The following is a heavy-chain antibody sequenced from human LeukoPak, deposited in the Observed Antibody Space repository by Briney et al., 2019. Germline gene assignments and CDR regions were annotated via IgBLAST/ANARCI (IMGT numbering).Heavy chain of an antibody. V-gene: IGHV3-64*01. CDR2: ISSNGGST. J-gene: IGHJ4*02. CDR3: ARSSSWYSYFDY. CDR1: GFTFSSYA. D-gene: IGHD6-13*01. Sequence: GGSLRLSCAASGFTFSSYAMHWVRQAPGKGLEYVSAISSNGGSTYYANSVKGRFTISRDNSKNTLYLQMGSLRAEDMAVYYCARSSSWYSYFDYRGQGTLVTVSS.